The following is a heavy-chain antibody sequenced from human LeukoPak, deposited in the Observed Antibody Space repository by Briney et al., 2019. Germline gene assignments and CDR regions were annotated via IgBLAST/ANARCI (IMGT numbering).Heavy chain of an antibody. CDR3: ARIRYCGGISCYYIDY. D-gene: IGHD2-2*01. Sequence: ASVKDSCKASEYTFTGYYIHWVRQAPGQGLEWMGWIDPNTGDSNYVQKFQGRVTMTRDTSISTAYMELSRLRSDDTAFYYCARIRYCGGISCYYIDYWGQGTLVTVSA. CDR2: IDPNTGDS. V-gene: IGHV1-2*02. J-gene: IGHJ4*02. CDR1: EYTFTGYY.